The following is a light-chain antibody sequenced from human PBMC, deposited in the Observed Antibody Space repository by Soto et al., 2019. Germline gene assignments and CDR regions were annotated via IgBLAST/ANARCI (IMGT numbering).Light chain of an antibody. J-gene: IGLJ2*01. CDR2: AVR. CDR1: SSDVATYNY. V-gene: IGLV2-14*01. Sequence: QSVLTQPASVSGSPGQSITISCTGTSSDVATYNYVSWYQQHPGKAPKLMIYAVRHRPSGVSDRFSGSKSGNTASLTISGLQAEDDADYYCSSYSSSSTLVVFGGGTKLTVL. CDR3: SSYSSSSTLVV.